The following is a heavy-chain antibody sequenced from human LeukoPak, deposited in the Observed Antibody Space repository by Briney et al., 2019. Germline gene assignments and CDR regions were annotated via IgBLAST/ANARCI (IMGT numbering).Heavy chain of an antibody. Sequence: GGSLRLSCAASGFTFSSYWMHWVRQAPGKGLVWVARIKSGGSSTSYADSVKGRFTISRDNAKNTLYLQMNSLRAEDTAVYYCARGAMVTANGFDIWGQGTMVTVSS. V-gene: IGHV3-74*01. J-gene: IGHJ3*02. D-gene: IGHD5-18*01. CDR3: ARGAMVTANGFDI. CDR1: GFTFSSYW. CDR2: IKSGGSST.